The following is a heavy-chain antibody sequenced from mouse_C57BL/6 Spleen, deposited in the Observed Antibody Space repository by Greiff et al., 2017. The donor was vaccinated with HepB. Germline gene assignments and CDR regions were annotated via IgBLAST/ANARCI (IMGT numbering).Heavy chain of an antibody. CDR2: ISYDGSN. V-gene: IGHV3-6*01. CDR1: GYSITSGYY. CDR3: ATAQATWYFDY. D-gene: IGHD3-2*02. Sequence: EVQLQESGPGLVKPSQSLSLTCSVTGYSITSGYYWNWIRQFPGNKLEWMGYISYDGSNNYNPSLKNRISITRDTSKNQFFLKLNSVTTEDTATYYCATAQATWYFDYWGQGTTLTVSS. J-gene: IGHJ2*01.